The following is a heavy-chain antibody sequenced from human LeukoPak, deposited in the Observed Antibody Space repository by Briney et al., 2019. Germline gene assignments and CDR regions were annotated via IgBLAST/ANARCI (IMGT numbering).Heavy chain of an antibody. CDR2: VYYSGST. Sequence: TSETLSLTCTVSGDSISSYSWSWIRQPPGKGLEWIGYVYYSGSTNYNPSLKSRVTISADTSKNQFSLKVRSVTAADMAVYYCARDPPQPGITAAGYFDLWGRGTLVTVSS. V-gene: IGHV4-59*01. CDR1: GDSISSYS. CDR3: ARDPPQPGITAAGYFDL. D-gene: IGHD6-13*01. J-gene: IGHJ2*01.